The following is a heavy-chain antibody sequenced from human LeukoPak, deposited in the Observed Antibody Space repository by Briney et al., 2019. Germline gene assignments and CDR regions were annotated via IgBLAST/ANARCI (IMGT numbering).Heavy chain of an antibody. CDR2: MNPNSGNT. D-gene: IGHD4-17*01. V-gene: IGHV1-8*01. Sequence: ASVKVSCKASGYTFTSYDINWVRQATGQGLEWMGWMNPNSGNTGYAQNCQGRVTMTRNTSISTAYMELSSLRSEDTAVYYCASSYGDYELYYYWGQGTLVTVSS. J-gene: IGHJ4*02. CDR3: ASSYGDYELYYY. CDR1: GYTFTSYD.